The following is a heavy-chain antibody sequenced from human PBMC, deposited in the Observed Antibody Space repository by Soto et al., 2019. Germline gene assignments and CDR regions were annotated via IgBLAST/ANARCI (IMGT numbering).Heavy chain of an antibody. CDR3: SKSPVEYGTFDY. J-gene: IGHJ4*02. CDR2: ISGSGGST. V-gene: IGHV3-23*01. CDR1: RFIFSSYG. Sequence: EVQVLESGGGLIQPGGTLRLSCAASRFIFSSYGMSWVRQAPGKGLEWVSGISGSGGSTWYADSVKGRFTISRDNSKKTLYLQMSSLRVNDTAVYYCSKSPVEYGTFDYLGQGTLVTFSS. D-gene: IGHD4-17*01.